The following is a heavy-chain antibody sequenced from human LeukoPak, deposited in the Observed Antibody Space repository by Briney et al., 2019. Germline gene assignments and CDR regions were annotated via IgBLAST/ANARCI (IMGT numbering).Heavy chain of an antibody. CDR1: GFTFSSYA. J-gene: IGHJ4*02. V-gene: IGHV3-30*04. Sequence: GGSLRLSCAASGFTFSSYAMHWVRQAPGKGLEWVAVISYDGSNKYYADPVKGRFTISRDNSKNTLYLQMNSLRAEDTAVYYCARALLQWLFPYWGQGTLVTVSS. CDR3: ARALLQWLFPY. CDR2: ISYDGSNK. D-gene: IGHD6-19*01.